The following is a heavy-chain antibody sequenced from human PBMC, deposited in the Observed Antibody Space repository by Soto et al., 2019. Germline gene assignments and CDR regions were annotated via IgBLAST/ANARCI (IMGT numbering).Heavy chain of an antibody. CDR1: GYTFTSYA. Sequence: QVQLVQSGAEVKKPGASVKVSCKASGYTFTSYAMHWVRQAPGQRLEWMGWINAGNGNTKYSQKFQGRVTITRDTSASTAYMELSSLRSQDTAVYYCARGYGGPIGWFDPWGQGTLVTVSS. CDR2: INAGNGNT. CDR3: ARGYGGPIGWFDP. V-gene: IGHV1-3*01. J-gene: IGHJ5*02. D-gene: IGHD3-16*01.